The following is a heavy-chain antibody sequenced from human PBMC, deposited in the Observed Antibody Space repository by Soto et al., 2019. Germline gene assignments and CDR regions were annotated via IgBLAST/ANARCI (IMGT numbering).Heavy chain of an antibody. V-gene: IGHV3-23*01. CDR2: ISSGGGNT. CDR1: GFTFSNYA. J-gene: IGHJ4*02. Sequence: VQLLESGGVLVQPGGSLRLSCEASGFTFSNYAMSWVRQAPGKGLEWVSSISSGGGNTYYSDSVKGGFAISRDNSKKTMFLQMNSLRPEDTARYYCSKDPSSAWDYWGQGTLVTVSS. CDR3: SKDPSSAWDY. D-gene: IGHD3-10*01.